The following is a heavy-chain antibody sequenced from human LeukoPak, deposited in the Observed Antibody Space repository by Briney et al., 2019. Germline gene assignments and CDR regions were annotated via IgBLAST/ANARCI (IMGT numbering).Heavy chain of an antibody. J-gene: IGHJ4*02. CDR2: ISYDGSNK. V-gene: IGHV3-30*18. D-gene: IGHD1-20*01. CDR3: AKDSGRYNWNDGLFDY. Sequence: GRSLRLSCAASGFTFSSYGMHWVRQAPGKGQEWVAVISYDGSNKYYADPVKGRFTISRDNSKNTLYLQMNSLRAEDTTVYYCAKDSGRYNWNDGLFDYWGQGTLVTVSS. CDR1: GFTFSSYG.